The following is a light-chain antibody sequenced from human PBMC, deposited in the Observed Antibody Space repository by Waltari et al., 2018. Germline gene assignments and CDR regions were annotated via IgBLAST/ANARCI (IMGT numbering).Light chain of an antibody. V-gene: IGKV3-11*01. CDR1: ESIYRY. CDR2: DAS. J-gene: IGKJ4*01. Sequence: EIVLTQSPATLSLSPGERAPLSCRASESIYRYLGWYQQKPGQAPRLLIYDASNRATGIPARFSGSGSGTDFTLTISSLEPEDYALYYCQQRSVWPLTFGGGTKVEI. CDR3: QQRSVWPLT.